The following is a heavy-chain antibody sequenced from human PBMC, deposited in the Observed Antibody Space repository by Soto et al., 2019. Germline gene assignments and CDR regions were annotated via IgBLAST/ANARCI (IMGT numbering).Heavy chain of an antibody. J-gene: IGHJ4*02. CDR3: ARDGPRRGSSNTFDY. CDR2: ISAYNGNT. Sequence: ASLKVSCKASGYTFTSYGISWVRQAPGQGLEWMGWISAYNGNTNYAQKLQGRVTMTTDTSTSTAYMELRSLRSDDTAVYYCARDGPRRGSSNTFDYWGQGTTVTVSS. D-gene: IGHD6-6*01. CDR1: GYTFTSYG. V-gene: IGHV1-18*01.